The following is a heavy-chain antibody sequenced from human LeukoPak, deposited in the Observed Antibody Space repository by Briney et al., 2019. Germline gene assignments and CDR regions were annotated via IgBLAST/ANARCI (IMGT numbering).Heavy chain of an antibody. D-gene: IGHD3-10*01. V-gene: IGHV4-59*08. CDR2: IYYSGST. CDR1: GGSISSYY. Sequence: SETLSLTCTVSGGSISSYYWSWIRQPPGKGLEWIGYIYYSGSTNYNPSLKSRATISVDTSKNQFSLKLSSVPAADTVVYYCARHRQTMVRGVANTIHYFDYWGQGTLVTVSS. J-gene: IGHJ4*02. CDR3: ARHRQTMVRGVANTIHYFDY.